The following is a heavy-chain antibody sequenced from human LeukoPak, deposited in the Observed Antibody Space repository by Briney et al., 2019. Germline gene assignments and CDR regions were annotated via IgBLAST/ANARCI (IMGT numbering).Heavy chain of an antibody. CDR3: AKDRSSIVLMVYAL. D-gene: IGHD2-8*01. CDR1: GFTFSSYA. V-gene: IGHV3-23*01. CDR2: ISGCGGST. Sequence: GGSLRLSCAASGFTFSSYAMSWVRQAPGKGLEWVSAISGCGGSTYYADSVKGRFTISRGNSKNTLYLQMNSLRAEDTAVYYCAKDRSSIVLMVYALWGQGTLVTVSS. J-gene: IGHJ4*02.